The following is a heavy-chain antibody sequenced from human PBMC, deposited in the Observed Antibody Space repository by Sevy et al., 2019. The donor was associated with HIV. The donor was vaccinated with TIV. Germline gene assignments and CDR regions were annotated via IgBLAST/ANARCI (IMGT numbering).Heavy chain of an antibody. Sequence: ASVKVSCKASGGTFSSYAISWVRQASGQGLEWMGGIIPIFGTANYAQKFQGRVTITADESTSTDYMELSSLRSEDTAVYYCARGGYYYDSSGYLPFDYWGQGTLVTVSS. D-gene: IGHD3-22*01. CDR3: ARGGYYYDSSGYLPFDY. V-gene: IGHV1-69*13. CDR2: IIPIFGTA. CDR1: GGTFSSYA. J-gene: IGHJ4*02.